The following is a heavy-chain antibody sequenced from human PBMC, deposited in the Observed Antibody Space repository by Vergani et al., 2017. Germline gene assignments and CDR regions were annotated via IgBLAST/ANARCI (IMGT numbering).Heavy chain of an antibody. CDR1: GGSISSGGYY. Sequence: QVQLQESGPGLVKPSQTLSLTCTVSGGSISSGGYYWSWIRQHPGKGLEWIGYIYYSGSTYYNPSLKSRVTISVDTSKNQFSLKLSSVTGADTAVYYCARDRVGTESLDYWGQGTLVTVSS. CDR3: ARDRVGTESLDY. D-gene: IGHD1-1*01. CDR2: IYYSGST. V-gene: IGHV4-31*03. J-gene: IGHJ4*02.